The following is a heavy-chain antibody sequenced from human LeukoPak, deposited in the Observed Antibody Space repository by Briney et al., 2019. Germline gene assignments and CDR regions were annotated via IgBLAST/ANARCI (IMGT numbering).Heavy chain of an antibody. Sequence: SETLSLTCAVYGGSFSGYYWSWTRQPPGKGLEWIGEINHSGSTNYNPSLKSRVTISVDTSKNQFSLKLSSVTAADTAVYYCARGPPYFDYWGQGTLVTVSS. J-gene: IGHJ4*02. CDR2: INHSGST. CDR1: GGSFSGYY. V-gene: IGHV4-34*01. CDR3: ARGPPYFDY.